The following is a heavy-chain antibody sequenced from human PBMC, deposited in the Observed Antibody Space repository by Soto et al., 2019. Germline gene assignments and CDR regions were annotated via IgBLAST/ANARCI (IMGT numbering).Heavy chain of an antibody. D-gene: IGHD3-22*01. J-gene: IGHJ4*02. CDR1: GGSISSGDYY. V-gene: IGHV4-30-4*01. CDR3: ARHSRQYYDSSGSFDY. CDR2: IYYSGST. Sequence: QVQLQESGPGLVKPSQTLSLTCTVSGGSISSGDYYWSWIRQPPGKGLEWIGYIYYSGSTYYNTSLKSRVTISVDTSQNKFSLKLSSVTAADTDVYYCARHSRQYYDSSGSFDYWGQGTLVTVSS.